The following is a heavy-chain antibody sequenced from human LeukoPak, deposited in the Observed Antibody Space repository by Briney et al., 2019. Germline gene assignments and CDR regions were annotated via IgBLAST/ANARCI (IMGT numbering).Heavy chain of an antibody. CDR1: GGSISSGGYY. D-gene: IGHD2-2*01. J-gene: IGHJ4*02. CDR3: ARDPGCSSTSCYYPGYFDY. V-gene: IGHV4-31*03. Sequence: SQTLSLTCTVSGGSISSGGYYWSWIRQHPGKGLEWIGYIYYSGSTYYNPSLKSRVTISVDTSKNQFSLKLSSVTAADTVVYYCARDPGCSSTSCYYPGYFDYWGQGTLVTVSS. CDR2: IYYSGST.